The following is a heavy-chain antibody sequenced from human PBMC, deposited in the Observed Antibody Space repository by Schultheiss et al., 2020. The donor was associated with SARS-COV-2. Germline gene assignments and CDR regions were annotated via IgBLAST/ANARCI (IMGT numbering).Heavy chain of an antibody. V-gene: IGHV3-23*01. CDR3: ARALYYYDSSGYYTDNGVDY. CDR2: ISGSGSST. CDR1: GFTFTNYA. Sequence: GGSLRLSCAASGFTFTNYAMSWVRQAPGKGLEWVSGISGSGSSTYYADSVKGRFTISRDNSKKTLDLQMNSLRAEDTAVYYCARALYYYDSSGYYTDNGVDYWGQGTLVTVSS. D-gene: IGHD3-22*01. J-gene: IGHJ4*02.